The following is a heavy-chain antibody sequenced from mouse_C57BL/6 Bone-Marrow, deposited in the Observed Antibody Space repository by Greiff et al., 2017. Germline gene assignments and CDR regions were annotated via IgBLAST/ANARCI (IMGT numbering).Heavy chain of an antibody. D-gene: IGHD2-2*01. CDR2: IYPSDSET. CDR3: ARWGMVTTEAY. CDR1: GYTFTSYW. V-gene: IGHV1-61*01. Sequence: QVQLQQPGAELVRPGSSVKLSCKASGYTFTSYWMDWVKQRPGQGLEWIGNIYPSDSETHYNQKFKDKATLTVAKSSSTAYMQLSSLTSEDSAVYYCARWGMVTTEAYWGQGTLVTVSA. J-gene: IGHJ3*01.